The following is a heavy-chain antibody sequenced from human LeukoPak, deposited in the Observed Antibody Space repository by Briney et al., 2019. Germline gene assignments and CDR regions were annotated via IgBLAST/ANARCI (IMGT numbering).Heavy chain of an antibody. CDR3: ARVEGPGYSSGWSYYYYYGMDV. Sequence: ASVKVSCKASGYTFTSYGISWVRQALGQGLEWMGRISAYNGNTNYAQKLQGRVTMATDTSTSTAYMELRSLRSDDTAVYYCARVEGPGYSSGWSYYYYYGMDVWGQGTTVTVSS. CDR2: ISAYNGNT. D-gene: IGHD6-19*01. CDR1: GYTFTSYG. V-gene: IGHV1-18*01. J-gene: IGHJ6*02.